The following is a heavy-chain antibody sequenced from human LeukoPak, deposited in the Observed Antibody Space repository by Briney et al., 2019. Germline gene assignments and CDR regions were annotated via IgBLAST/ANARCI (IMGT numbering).Heavy chain of an antibody. Sequence: GGSLRLSCAASGFTFSSYAMHWDRQAPGKGLEWVAVISYDGSNKYYADSVKGRFTISRDNSKNTLYLQMNSLRAEDTAVYYCVRGGESTWSWGQGTLVTASS. J-gene: IGHJ5*02. D-gene: IGHD2-15*01. CDR3: VRGGESTWS. CDR2: ISYDGSNK. CDR1: GFTFSSYA. V-gene: IGHV3-30-3*01.